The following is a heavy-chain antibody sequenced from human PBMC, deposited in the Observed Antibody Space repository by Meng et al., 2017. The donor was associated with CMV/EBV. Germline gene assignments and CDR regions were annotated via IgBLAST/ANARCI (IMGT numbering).Heavy chain of an antibody. CDR3: TNSDRSSHNPDFDY. CDR2: SSGSGSST. CDR1: GFTFSSYA. J-gene: IGHJ4*02. V-gene: IGHV3-23*01. D-gene: IGHD3-22*01. Sequence: GESLKISCAASGFTFSSYAISGVRQAPGKGLEWVSASSGSGSSTYYADSVKGRFTISRDNSKNTLYLQMNSLRAEDTAVYYCTNSDRSSHNPDFDYWGQGTLVTVSS.